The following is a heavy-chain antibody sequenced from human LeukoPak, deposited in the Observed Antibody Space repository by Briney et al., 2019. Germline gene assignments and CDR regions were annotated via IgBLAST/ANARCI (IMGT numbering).Heavy chain of an antibody. CDR2: INHSGST. J-gene: IGHJ4*02. Sequence: SATLSLTCAVDGGSSSGYYWNWIRPPPGKGLGGIGEINHSGSTNYNPSLKSRVTISVDTSKNQFSLKLSSVTAADTAVYYCARGPGDIVVVPAASEPEYYFDYWGQGTLVTVSS. D-gene: IGHD2-2*01. V-gene: IGHV4-34*01. CDR3: ARGPGDIVVVPAASEPEYYFDY. CDR1: GGSSSGYY.